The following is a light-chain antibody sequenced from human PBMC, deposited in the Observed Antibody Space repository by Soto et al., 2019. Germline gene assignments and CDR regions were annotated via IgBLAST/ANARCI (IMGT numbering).Light chain of an antibody. Sequence: QSALTQPASVSGSPGQSITISCTGTSSDVGGYNYVSWYQRHPGKAPKLMIYEVSNRPSGVSNRFSGSKSGNTASLTISGLQAEDEADYYCSLYTSSSTYVFGTGTKLTVL. CDR2: EVS. V-gene: IGLV2-14*01. J-gene: IGLJ1*01. CDR1: SSDVGGYNY. CDR3: SLYTSSSTYV.